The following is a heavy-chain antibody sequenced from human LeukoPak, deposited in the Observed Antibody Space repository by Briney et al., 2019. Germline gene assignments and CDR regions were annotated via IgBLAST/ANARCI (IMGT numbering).Heavy chain of an antibody. CDR2: ISGSGGST. CDR1: GFTFSSYA. CDR3: AKRANAPRGYSSGYYEPVYYFDY. D-gene: IGHD3-22*01. J-gene: IGHJ4*02. V-gene: IGHV3-23*01. Sequence: GGSLRLSCAASGFTFSSYAMSWVRQAPGKGLEWVSAISGSGGSTYYADSVKGRFTISRDNSKNTLYLQMNSLRAEDTAVYYCAKRANAPRGYSSGYYEPVYYFDYWGQGTLVTVSS.